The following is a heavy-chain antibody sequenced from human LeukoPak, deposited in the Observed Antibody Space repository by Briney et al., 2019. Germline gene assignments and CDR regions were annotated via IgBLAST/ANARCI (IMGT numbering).Heavy chain of an antibody. CDR2: INWNGGST. V-gene: IGHV3-20*04. CDR1: GFTFDDYG. J-gene: IGHJ6*04. Sequence: GGSLRLSCAASGFTFDDYGMSWVRQAPGKGLEWVSGINWNGGSTGYADSVKGRFTISRDNAKNSLYLQMNSLRAEDTAVYYCAELGVTMIGGVWGKGTTVTISS. CDR3: AELGVTMIGGV. D-gene: IGHD3-10*02.